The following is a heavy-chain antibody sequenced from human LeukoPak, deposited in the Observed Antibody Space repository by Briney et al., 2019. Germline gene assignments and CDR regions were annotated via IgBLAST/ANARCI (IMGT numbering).Heavy chain of an antibody. J-gene: IGHJ4*02. CDR3: ARRDGSSWYSLGLFDY. Sequence: SETLSHTCAVYGGSFSGYYWSWIRQPPGKGLEWIGEINHSGSTNYNPSLKSRVTISVDTSKNQFSLKLSSVTAADTAVYYCARRDGSSWYSLGLFDYWGQGTLVTVSS. CDR2: INHSGST. D-gene: IGHD6-13*01. V-gene: IGHV4-34*01. CDR1: GGSFSGYY.